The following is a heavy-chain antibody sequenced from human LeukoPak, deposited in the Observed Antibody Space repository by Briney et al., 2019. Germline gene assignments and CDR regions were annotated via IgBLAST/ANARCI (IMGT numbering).Heavy chain of an antibody. CDR2: IYYSGSSENP. J-gene: IGHJ3*02. V-gene: IGHV4-39*01. Sequence: SETLSLTCSVSGDSLSLSLYYWGWIRQPPGKGLEWIGSIYYSGSSENPHYNPSLKSRVTMSVDTSKNQFSLTLSSVTAADTAVYYCARQQEKRVVRGAFQIWGQGTMVTVSS. D-gene: IGHD2-15*01. CDR1: GDSLSLSLYY. CDR3: ARQQEKRVVRGAFQI.